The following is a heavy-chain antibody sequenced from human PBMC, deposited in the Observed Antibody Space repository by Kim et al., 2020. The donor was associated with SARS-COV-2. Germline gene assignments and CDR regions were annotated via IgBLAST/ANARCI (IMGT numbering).Heavy chain of an antibody. J-gene: IGHJ4*02. V-gene: IGHV4-30-4*01. CDR3: ASDRMRVVDYYDSSGYYYYFDY. CDR2: IYYSGST. CDR1: GGSISSGDYY. Sequence: SETLSLTCTVSGGSISSGDYYWSWIRQPPGKGLEWIGYIYYSGSTYYNPSLKSRVTISVDTSKNQFSLKLSSVTAADTAVYYCASDRMRVVDYYDSSGYYYYFDYWGPGTLFTVSS. D-gene: IGHD3-22*01.